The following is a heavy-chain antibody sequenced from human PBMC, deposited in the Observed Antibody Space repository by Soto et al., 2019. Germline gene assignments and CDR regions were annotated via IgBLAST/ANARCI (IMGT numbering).Heavy chain of an antibody. CDR3: ARGGSGWPNWFDP. J-gene: IGHJ5*02. V-gene: IGHV4-4*02. D-gene: IGHD6-19*01. CDR2: IYHSGST. CDR1: GGSISIINW. Sequence: SETLSLTCAVSGGSISIINWWSWVRQPPGKGLEWIGEIYHSGSTNYNPSLKSRVTISLDKSKHHFSLKLSSVTAADTAVYYCARGGSGWPNWFDPWGQGTLVNVSS.